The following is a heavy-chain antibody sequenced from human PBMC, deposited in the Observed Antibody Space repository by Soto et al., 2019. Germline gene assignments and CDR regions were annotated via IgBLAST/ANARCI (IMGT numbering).Heavy chain of an antibody. D-gene: IGHD6-6*01. CDR3: ARDRKTSSSSGYFDL. V-gene: IGHV1-18*01. CDR1: GYTFTRYG. CDR2: ISGYNSDR. Sequence: GASVKVSCKASGYTFTRYGISWVRQAPGQGLEWVAWISGYNSDRNYARKVQGRVTVTADTSTSTAYMELRSLTSEDTAVYFCARDRKTSSSSGYFDLWGQGTLVTVSS. J-gene: IGHJ4*02.